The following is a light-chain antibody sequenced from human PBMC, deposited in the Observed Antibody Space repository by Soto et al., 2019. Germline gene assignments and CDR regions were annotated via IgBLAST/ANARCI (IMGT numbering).Light chain of an antibody. CDR2: DAS. Sequence: SVLTQSPYTLSLSPGLRSTLACRASQSLSSSQLAWYQQKTGQAPRIXIHDASSRATGISDRFTGSQSGTDFNLTITTLEPEDFAVYYCQQYGSSPRTFGLGTKVDIK. V-gene: IGKV3-20*01. J-gene: IGKJ1*01. CDR1: QSLSSSQ. CDR3: QQYGSSPRT.